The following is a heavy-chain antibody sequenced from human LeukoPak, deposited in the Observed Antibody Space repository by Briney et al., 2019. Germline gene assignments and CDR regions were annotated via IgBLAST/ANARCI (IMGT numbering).Heavy chain of an antibody. CDR1: GGSFSGYY. V-gene: IGHV4-34*01. D-gene: IGHD6-19*01. Sequence: SETLSLTCAVYGGSFSGYYWSWIRQPPGKGLEWIGEVNHSGSTNYNPSLKSRVTISVDTSKNQFSLKLSSVTAADTAVYYCARGPPYRSGWYGAYWGQGTLVTVSS. CDR2: VNHSGST. CDR3: ARGPPYRSGWYGAY. J-gene: IGHJ4*02.